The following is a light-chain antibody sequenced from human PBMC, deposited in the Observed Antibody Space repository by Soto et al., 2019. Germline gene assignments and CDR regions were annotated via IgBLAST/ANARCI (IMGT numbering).Light chain of an antibody. V-gene: IGLV1-44*01. CDR1: SSNIGSSP. CDR3: ASWDDNLKTLL. Sequence: QSALTQPPSASETPEQRVIISCSGGSSNIGSSPVTWYQHLPGTAPKLLIYNSYQRPSGVPDRFSGSKSGTSASLAIGGLQAEDEAGYYCASWDDNLKTLLFGGGTKVTVL. J-gene: IGLJ3*02. CDR2: NSY.